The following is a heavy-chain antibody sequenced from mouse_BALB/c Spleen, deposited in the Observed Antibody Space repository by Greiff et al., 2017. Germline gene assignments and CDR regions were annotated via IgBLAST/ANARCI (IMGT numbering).Heavy chain of an antibody. CDR1: GFTFSSYA. CDR2: ISSGGST. D-gene: IGHD2-1*01. Sequence: EVKLVESGGGLVKPGGSLKLSCAASGFTFSSYAMSWVRQTPEKRLEWVASISSGGSTYYPDSVKGRFTISRDNARNSLYLQMSSLRSEDTAMYYCARESEDYYGNYYAMEYWGQGTSVTVSS. V-gene: IGHV5-6-5*01. CDR3: ARESEDYYGNYYAMEY. J-gene: IGHJ4*01.